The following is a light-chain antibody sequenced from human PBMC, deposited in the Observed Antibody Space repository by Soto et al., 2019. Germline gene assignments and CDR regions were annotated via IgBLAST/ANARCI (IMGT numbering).Light chain of an antibody. CDR1: QSLLHRDGKTY. CDR2: EVS. Sequence: VLTQTPLSLSVTPGQPASMSCMSSQSLLHRDGKTYLYWYLQKPGQPPQLLIYEVSNRFSGVPDRFSASGSGTDFTLTISRLEPEDFAVYYCQQCNNWPQWTFGPGTKVDIK. CDR3: QQCNNWPQWT. V-gene: IGKV2D-29*01. J-gene: IGKJ1*01.